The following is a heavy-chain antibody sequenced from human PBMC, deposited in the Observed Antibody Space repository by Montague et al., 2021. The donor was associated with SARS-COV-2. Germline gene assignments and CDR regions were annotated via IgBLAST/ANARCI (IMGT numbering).Heavy chain of an antibody. CDR3: AAEWLAIYYFDS. CDR1: GGSISSSNYY. CDR2: LFYSGSS. Sequence: SETLSLTCTVAGGSISSSNYYWGWIRQPPGKGLEWNGNLFYSGSSFYKPSHKSRVTISVDTSKNQFSLRLSSVTVSDTAVYYCAAEWLAIYYFDSWGQGTLVTVSS. V-gene: IGHV4-39*01. J-gene: IGHJ4*02. D-gene: IGHD3-3*01.